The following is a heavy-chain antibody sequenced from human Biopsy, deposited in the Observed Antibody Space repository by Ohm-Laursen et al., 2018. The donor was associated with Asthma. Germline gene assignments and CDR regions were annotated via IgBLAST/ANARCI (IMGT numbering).Heavy chain of an antibody. J-gene: IGHJ4*02. Sequence: SSVKVSCKSLGGTFNTYVIGWVRQAPGQGLEWMGGINSVFGTTTYPQKFQDRVTITADDSASTVYMELSSLRSEDTAVYYCTRKAGSCISRTCYSLDFWGQGTLVTVSS. V-gene: IGHV1-69*01. D-gene: IGHD2-2*01. CDR3: TRKAGSCISRTCYSLDF. CDR2: INSVFGTT. CDR1: GGTFNTYV.